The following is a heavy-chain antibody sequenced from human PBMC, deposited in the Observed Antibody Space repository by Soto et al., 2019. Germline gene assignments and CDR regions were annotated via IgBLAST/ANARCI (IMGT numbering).Heavy chain of an antibody. J-gene: IGHJ6*02. D-gene: IGHD4-17*01. CDR2: ISSSSSYI. CDR3: ARDSIKDYVGGYYYYGMDV. Sequence: GGSLRLSCAASGFTFSSYSMNWVRQAPGKGLEWVSSISSSSSYIYYADSVKGRFTISRDNAKNSLYLQMNSLRAEDTAVYYCARDSIKDYVGGYYYYGMDVWGQGTTVTVSS. CDR1: GFTFSSYS. V-gene: IGHV3-21*01.